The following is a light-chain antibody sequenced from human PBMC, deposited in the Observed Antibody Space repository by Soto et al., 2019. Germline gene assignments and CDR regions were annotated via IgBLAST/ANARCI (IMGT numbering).Light chain of an antibody. CDR3: QQSYTLVT. V-gene: IGKV1-8*01. J-gene: IGKJ5*01. CDR1: QGISSW. CDR2: AAS. Sequence: AIRMTQSPSSFSASTGDRVTITCRASQGISSWLAWYQQKPGKAPNLLVYAASSLQSGVPSRFSGSGSGTDFTLTISSLQPEDFATYYCQQSYTLVTFGQGTRLEIK.